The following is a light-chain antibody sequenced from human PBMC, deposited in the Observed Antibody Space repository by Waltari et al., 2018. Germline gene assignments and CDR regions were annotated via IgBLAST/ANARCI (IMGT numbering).Light chain of an antibody. CDR3: RRYDNYGT. Sequence: VTIRCRSIRNITDGWAWYQQNPGNAPKLLIYRAAKLESGVPSGFSGGGSGTEFSLSSSSLQPYDFATCYRRRYDNYGTVGQGTKVEIK. CDR2: RAA. V-gene: IGKV1-5*03. CDR1: RNITDG. J-gene: IGKJ1*01.